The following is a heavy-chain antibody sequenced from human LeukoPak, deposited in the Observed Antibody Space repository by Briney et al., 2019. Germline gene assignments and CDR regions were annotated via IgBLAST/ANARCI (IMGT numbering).Heavy chain of an antibody. CDR3: ARGHKYSTGWHYFDY. V-gene: IGHV3-53*01. Sequence: PGGSLRLSCAAPGFTVSNNYMSWVRQAPGKGLEWVSVIYSGGTTYYADSVKGRFTISRDNSKNTLYLQMNSLRAEDTAVYYCARGHKYSTGWHYFDYWGQGTLVTVSS. J-gene: IGHJ4*02. CDR2: IYSGGTT. CDR1: GFTVSNNY. D-gene: IGHD6-19*01.